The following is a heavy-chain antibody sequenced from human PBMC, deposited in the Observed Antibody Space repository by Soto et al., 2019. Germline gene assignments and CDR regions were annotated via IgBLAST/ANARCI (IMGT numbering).Heavy chain of an antibody. D-gene: IGHD6-13*01. CDR1: GFTFSSYS. J-gene: IGHJ6*02. V-gene: IGHV3-21*01. CDR3: AREGSSSWYEGYYYYYGMDV. CDR2: ISSSSSYI. Sequence: GGSLRLSCAASGFTFSSYSMNWVRQAPGKGLEWVSSISSSSSYIYYADSVKGRFTISRDNAKNSLYLQMNSLRAEDTAVYYCAREGSSSWYEGYYYYYGMDVWGQGTTVTVSS.